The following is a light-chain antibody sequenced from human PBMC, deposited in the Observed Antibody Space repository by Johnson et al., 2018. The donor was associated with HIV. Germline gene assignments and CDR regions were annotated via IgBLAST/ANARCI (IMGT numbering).Light chain of an antibody. Sequence: HSVLTQPPSASGTPGQRVTISCSGSSSNIGSYTVNWYQQLPGTAPKLLIYRNNQRPSGVPDRFSGSKSGTSASLAISGLQVDDEADYYCADCDDSLNGPVFGTGTEVAVL. CDR1: SSNIGSYT. V-gene: IGLV1-44*01. J-gene: IGLJ1*01. CDR3: ADCDDSLNGPV. CDR2: RNN.